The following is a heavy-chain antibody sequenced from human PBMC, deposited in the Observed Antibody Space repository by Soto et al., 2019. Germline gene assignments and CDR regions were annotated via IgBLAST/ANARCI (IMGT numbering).Heavy chain of an antibody. D-gene: IGHD1-1*01. CDR2: VNPNNGAT. V-gene: IGHV1-2*02. J-gene: IGHJ5*02. CDR3: APHDPGARFDP. CDR1: RYIFTAYF. Sequence: QVQLVQSGAEVKKPGASVKVSCKAPRYIFTAYFMHWVRQAPGQGLEWMGCVNPNNGATHYGLSFQGRVTMTRDTSISTAYMELSSLRSDDTAVYYCAPHDPGARFDPWGQGTLVIVSS.